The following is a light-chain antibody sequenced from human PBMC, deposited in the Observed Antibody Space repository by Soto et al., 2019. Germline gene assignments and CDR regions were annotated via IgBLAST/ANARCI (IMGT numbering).Light chain of an antibody. Sequence: EIVLTQSPATLSLSPVEIATLSCRASPSVTNFLAWYQQKPGQAPRLLIYRVSTRATDIAARFTGSGSGTEFTLTISSLQTEDFAVYYCQQYNNWPITFGPGHDWRL. CDR2: RVS. V-gene: IGKV3-15*01. J-gene: IGKJ5*01. CDR3: QQYNNWPIT. CDR1: PSVTNF.